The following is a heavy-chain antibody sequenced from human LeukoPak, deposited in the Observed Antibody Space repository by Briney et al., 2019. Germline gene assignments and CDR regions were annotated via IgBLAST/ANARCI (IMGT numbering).Heavy chain of an antibody. Sequence: SETLSLTCAVYGGSFSGYHWSWIRQPPGKGLEWIGEINHSGSTNYNPSLKSRVTISVDTSKNQFSLKLSSVTAADTAVYYCASGIVGATDYFDYWGQGTLVTVSS. CDR1: GGSFSGYH. CDR3: ASGIVGATDYFDY. D-gene: IGHD1-26*01. CDR2: INHSGST. V-gene: IGHV4-34*01. J-gene: IGHJ4*02.